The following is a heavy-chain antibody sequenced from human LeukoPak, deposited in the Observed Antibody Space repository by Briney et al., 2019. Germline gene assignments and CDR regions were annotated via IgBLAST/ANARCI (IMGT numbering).Heavy chain of an antibody. V-gene: IGHV3-30*04. CDR2: ISYDGSNK. J-gene: IGHJ6*02. CDR3: AREGPFGILTGYKDYYYGMDV. CDR1: GFHFIDYA. D-gene: IGHD3-9*01. Sequence: GGSLRLSCAASGFHFIDYAMHWVRQAPGKGLEWVAVISYDGSNKYYADSVKGRFTISRDNSKNTLYLQMNSLRAEDTAVYYCAREGPFGILTGYKDYYYGMDVWGQGTTVTVSS.